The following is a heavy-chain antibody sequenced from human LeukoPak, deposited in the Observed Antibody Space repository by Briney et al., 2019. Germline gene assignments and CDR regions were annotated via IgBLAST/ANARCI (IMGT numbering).Heavy chain of an antibody. D-gene: IGHD3-10*01. CDR2: IYHTGST. J-gene: IGHJ4*02. CDR1: GGSISSYY. Sequence: SETLSLTCTVSGGSISSYYWSWIRQPPGKGLEWIGYIYHTGSTNYNPSLKSRVTISVDTSKNQFSLKLSSVTAADTAVYYRARLALYGYYFDYWGQGTLVTVSS. CDR3: ARLALYGYYFDY. V-gene: IGHV4-59*08.